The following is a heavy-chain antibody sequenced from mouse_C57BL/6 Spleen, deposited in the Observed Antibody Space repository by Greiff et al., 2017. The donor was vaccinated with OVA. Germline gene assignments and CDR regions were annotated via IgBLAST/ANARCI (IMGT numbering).Heavy chain of an antibody. Sequence: VMLVESGGGLVKPGGSLKLSCAASGFTFSDYGMHWVRQAPEKGLEWVAYISSGSSTIYYADTVKGRFTISRDNAKNTLFLQMTSLRSEDTAMYYCAGGGYPYYYAMDYWGQGTSVTVSS. D-gene: IGHD2-2*01. V-gene: IGHV5-17*01. CDR1: GFTFSDYG. J-gene: IGHJ4*01. CDR2: ISSGSSTI. CDR3: AGGGYPYYYAMDY.